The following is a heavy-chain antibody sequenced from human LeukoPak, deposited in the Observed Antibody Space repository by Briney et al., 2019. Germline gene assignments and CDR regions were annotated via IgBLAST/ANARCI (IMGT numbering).Heavy chain of an antibody. CDR1: GGSISSSSYY. Sequence: PSETLSLTCTVSGGSISSSSYYWGWIRQPPGKGLEWIGSIYSSGSTYYNPSIKSRVTISVDTSKNQFSLKLSSVTAADTAVYYCATHHPVRALDYWGQGTLVTVSS. J-gene: IGHJ4*02. CDR3: ATHHPVRALDY. D-gene: IGHD1-14*01. CDR2: IYSSGST. V-gene: IGHV4-39*01.